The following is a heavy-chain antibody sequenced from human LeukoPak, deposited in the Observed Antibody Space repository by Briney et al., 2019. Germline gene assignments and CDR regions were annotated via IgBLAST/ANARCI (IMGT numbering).Heavy chain of an antibody. J-gene: IGHJ4*02. V-gene: IGHV3-23*01. Sequence: GGSLRLSCAASGFTFSSYAMSWVRQAPGKGLEWVSGIRSAVDTTHYADSVKGRFIISRDNSKNTLSLQLNSLRPEDTALYYCAKHFCTGLDCSLFDSWGQGTLVTVSS. D-gene: IGHD3/OR15-3a*01. CDR2: IRSAVDTT. CDR3: AKHFCTGLDCSLFDS. CDR1: GFTFSSYA.